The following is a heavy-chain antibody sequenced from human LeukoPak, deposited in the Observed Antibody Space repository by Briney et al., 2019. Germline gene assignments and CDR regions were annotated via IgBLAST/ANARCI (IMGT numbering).Heavy chain of an antibody. CDR2: IYYSGST. Sequence: SGTLSLTCTVSGGSINSYYWSWIRQPPGKGLEWIGYIYYSGSTNYNPSLKSRVTISVDTSKNQFSLKLSSVTAADTAVYYCARDPSYHGGYFDYWGQGTLVTVFS. CDR1: GGSINSYY. CDR3: ARDPSYHGGYFDY. J-gene: IGHJ4*02. V-gene: IGHV4-59*01. D-gene: IGHD2-2*01.